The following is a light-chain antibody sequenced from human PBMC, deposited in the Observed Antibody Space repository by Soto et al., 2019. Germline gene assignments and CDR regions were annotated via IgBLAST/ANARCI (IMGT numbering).Light chain of an antibody. CDR2: GTS. CDR1: QSVANNY. J-gene: IGKJ2*01. CDR3: QQFVNSPYT. V-gene: IGKV3-20*01. Sequence: EIVLTQSPGTLSLSPGERATLLCRASQSVANNYLAWYQQKPGQAPSLLIYGTSKRATGIPDRFNGSGSGTDFTLYITRVAPEDFAVYYCQQFVNSPYTFGQGTKLEI.